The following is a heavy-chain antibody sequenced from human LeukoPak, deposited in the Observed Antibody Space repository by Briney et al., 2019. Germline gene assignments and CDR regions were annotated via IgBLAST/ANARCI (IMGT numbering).Heavy chain of an antibody. J-gene: IGHJ4*02. D-gene: IGHD2-15*01. CDR2: ISYDGSNK. CDR1: GFTFSSYW. CDR3: AREFVVVVAATIY. V-gene: IGHV3-30-3*01. Sequence: GGSLRLSCAASGFTFSSYWMHWVRQAPGKGLEWVAVISYDGSNKYYADSVKGRFTISRDNSKNTLYLQMNTLRPEDTAVYYCAREFVVVVAATIYWGQGTLVTVSS.